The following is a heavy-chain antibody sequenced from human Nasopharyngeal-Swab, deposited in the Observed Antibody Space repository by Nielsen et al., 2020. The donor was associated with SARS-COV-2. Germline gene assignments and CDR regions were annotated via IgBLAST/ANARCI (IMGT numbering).Heavy chain of an antibody. CDR2: ISGSGGST. CDR1: GFTFSSYA. Sequence: GGSLRLSCAASGFTFSSYAMSWVRQAPGKGLEWVSAISGSGGSTYYADSVKGRFTISRDNSKNTLYLQMNNLRAEDTAVYYCARGYCSSGSCYAKHYGMDVWGQGTTVTVSS. V-gene: IGHV3-23*01. D-gene: IGHD2-15*01. CDR3: ARGYCSSGSCYAKHYGMDV. J-gene: IGHJ6*02.